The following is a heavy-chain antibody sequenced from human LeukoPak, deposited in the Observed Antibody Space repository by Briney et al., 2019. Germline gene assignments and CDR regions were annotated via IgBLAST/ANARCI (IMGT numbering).Heavy chain of an antibody. CDR1: GYSISSGYY. CDR3: ARDSSGYYYTRPRFDP. D-gene: IGHD3-22*01. J-gene: IGHJ5*02. Sequence: PSETLSLTCTVSGYSISSGYYWGWIRQPPGKGLEWIGSIYHSGSTYYNPSLKSRVTISVDTSKNQFSLKLSSVTAADTAVYYCARDSSGYYYTRPRFDPWGQGTLVTVSS. CDR2: IYHSGST. V-gene: IGHV4-38-2*02.